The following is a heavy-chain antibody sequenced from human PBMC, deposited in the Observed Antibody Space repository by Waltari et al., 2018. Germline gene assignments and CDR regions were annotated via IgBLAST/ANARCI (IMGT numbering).Heavy chain of an antibody. CDR1: GYTFTGYY. CDR3: ARDLGFTPVGWFDP. Sequence: QVQLVQSVAEVKKPGASVKVSCKASGYTFTGYYMHWVRQAPGQGLEWMGWINPNRGGTNYAQKFQGRVTMTRDTSISTAYMELSRLRSDDTAVYYCARDLGFTPVGWFDPWGQGTLVTVSS. D-gene: IGHD2-2*01. CDR2: INPNRGGT. V-gene: IGHV1-2*02. J-gene: IGHJ5*02.